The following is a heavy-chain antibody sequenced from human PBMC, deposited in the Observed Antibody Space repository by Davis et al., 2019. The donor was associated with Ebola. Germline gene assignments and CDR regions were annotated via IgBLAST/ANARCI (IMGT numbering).Heavy chain of an antibody. V-gene: IGHV3-73*01. Sequence: GGSLRLSCAASGFTFSGSAMHWVRQASGKGLEWVGRIRSKANSYATAYAASVKGRFTISRDDSKNTAYLQMNSLKTEDTAVYYCAKDRRGYNSAADYWGQGTLVTVSS. CDR2: IRSKANSYAT. J-gene: IGHJ4*02. CDR3: AKDRRGYNSAADY. D-gene: IGHD5-24*01. CDR1: GFTFSGSA.